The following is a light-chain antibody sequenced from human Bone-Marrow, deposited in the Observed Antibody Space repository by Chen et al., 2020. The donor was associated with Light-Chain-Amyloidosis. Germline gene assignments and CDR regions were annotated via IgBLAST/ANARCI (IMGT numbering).Light chain of an antibody. Sequence: SYVLTKQSSVSVAPGQTATIPCGGNNIGSTSVHWYKQTPGQAPLLVVYDDSYRPSGIPERLSGSNSGNTATLTISRVEAGDEADYYCQVWDRSSDRPVFGGGTKLTVL. CDR2: DDS. V-gene: IGLV3-21*02. J-gene: IGLJ3*02. CDR3: QVWDRSSDRPV. CDR1: NIGSTS.